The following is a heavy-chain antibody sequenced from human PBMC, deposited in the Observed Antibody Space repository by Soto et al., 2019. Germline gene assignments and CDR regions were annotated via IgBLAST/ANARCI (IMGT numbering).Heavy chain of an antibody. D-gene: IGHD3-3*01. CDR3: AKGPDRADCWSASSSYGMDV. Sequence: EVQLLESGGGLVRPGGSLRLSCAASGFTFSSYPMSCVRHAPGKGLEWVSTITGSGATKYYVDSVKCRFTMYRDNSKNPRYLQMNSLRAEDTAIYCCAKGPDRADCWSASSSYGMDVWGQGTTVTVSS. CDR2: ITGSGATK. CDR1: GFTFSSYP. J-gene: IGHJ6*02. V-gene: IGHV3-23*01.